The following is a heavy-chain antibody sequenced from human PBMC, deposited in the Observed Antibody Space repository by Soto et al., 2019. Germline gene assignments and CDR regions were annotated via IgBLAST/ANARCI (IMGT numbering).Heavy chain of an antibody. CDR1: GFTFSNAW. Sequence: XXSLRLSFAASGFTFSNAWMRWVLQAPGKGLEWVGRIKSKTDGGTTDYAAPVKGRFTISRDDSKNTLYLQMNRMKTEDTAVYYCTTGFTRLAAFDIWGQGTMVTVSS. J-gene: IGHJ3*02. CDR3: TTGFTRLAAFDI. CDR2: IKSKTDGGTT. D-gene: IGHD6-6*01. V-gene: IGHV3-15*01.